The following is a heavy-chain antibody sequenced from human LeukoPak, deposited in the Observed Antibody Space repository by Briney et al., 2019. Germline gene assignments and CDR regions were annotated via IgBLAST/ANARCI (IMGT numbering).Heavy chain of an antibody. CDR1: GFTFSSYE. J-gene: IGHJ6*03. D-gene: IGHD6-19*01. V-gene: IGHV3-7*01. CDR2: IKQDGSEK. CDR3: ARHPVAGGYYYYYYMDV. Sequence: PGGSLRLSCAASGFTFSSYEMNWVRQAPGKGLEWVANIKQDGSEKYYVDSVKGRFTISRDNAKNSLYLQMNSLRAEDTAVYYCARHPVAGGYYYYYYMDVWGKGTTVTVSS.